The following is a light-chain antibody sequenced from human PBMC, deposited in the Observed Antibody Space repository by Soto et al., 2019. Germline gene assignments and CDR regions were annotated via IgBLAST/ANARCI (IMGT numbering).Light chain of an antibody. CDR1: SSNFGSNS. CDR3: ATWDRSLSVGV. V-gene: IGLV1-51*02. Sequence: QSVLTQPPSVSATPGQKVTISCSGSSSNFGSNSVSWYQQLPGTAPKLLVYETNRRPSGIPDRFSGSKSGTSATLGITGLPTGDEADYYCATWDRSLSVGVFGTGTKLTVL. CDR2: ETN. J-gene: IGLJ1*01.